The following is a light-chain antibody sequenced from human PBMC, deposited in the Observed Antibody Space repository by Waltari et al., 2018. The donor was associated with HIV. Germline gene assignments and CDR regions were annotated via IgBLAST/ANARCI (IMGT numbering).Light chain of an antibody. V-gene: IGLV1-40*01. CDR3: QSYDSSLSVWV. CDR1: SSNLGAAYD. CDR2: GNS. J-gene: IGLJ3*02. Sequence: QSVLTQPPSVSGAPGQRVTISCTGNSSNLGAAYDVPWYQQLPGTAPKLLLYGNSNRPSGVPDRFSGSKSGTSASLAITGLQAEDEADYYCQSYDSSLSVWVFGGGTKLTVL.